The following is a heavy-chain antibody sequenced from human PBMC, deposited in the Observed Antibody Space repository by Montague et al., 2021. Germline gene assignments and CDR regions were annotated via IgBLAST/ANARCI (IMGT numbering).Heavy chain of an antibody. J-gene: IGHJ4*02. Sequence: SLRLSCAASGFIFNYYAMAWVRQAPGKGLEWVSAISGGGGNTYYADSVKGRFTISRDSSESTVYLQMNSLRVEDSAVYYCAKGPYDDGSYLLHFESWGQGTLVTVSS. V-gene: IGHV3-23*01. CDR1: GFIFNYYA. CDR3: AKGPYDDGSYLLHFES. D-gene: IGHD1-26*01. CDR2: ISGGGGNT.